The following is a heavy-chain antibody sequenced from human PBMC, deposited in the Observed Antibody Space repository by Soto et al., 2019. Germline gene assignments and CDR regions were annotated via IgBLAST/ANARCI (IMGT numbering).Heavy chain of an antibody. CDR1: GYSISNGYY. D-gene: IGHD2-15*01. CDR2: IYHSGST. Sequence: SETLSLTCTVSGYSISNGYYLGWIRQTPWKGLEWIASIYHSGSTYYNPSLKSRVTISVDTSKNQFSLKLSSVTAADTAVYFCARAPFCSGGTCSLDNWFDPWGQGTLVTSP. J-gene: IGHJ5*02. CDR3: ARAPFCSGGTCSLDNWFDP. V-gene: IGHV4-38-2*02.